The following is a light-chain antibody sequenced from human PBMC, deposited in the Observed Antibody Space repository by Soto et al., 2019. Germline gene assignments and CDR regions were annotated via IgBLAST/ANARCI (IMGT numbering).Light chain of an antibody. J-gene: IGKJ4*01. CDR3: QQRYSTPPT. V-gene: IGKV1-39*01. CDR1: QSISSY. Sequence: DIQMTQSPYSLSASVGDRVTITCRASQSISSYLNWYQQKPGKAPKLLIYAESSLQSGVPSRFSGSGSGTDFTLTISSLQPEDFATYYCQQRYSTPPTFGGGTKVEIK. CDR2: AES.